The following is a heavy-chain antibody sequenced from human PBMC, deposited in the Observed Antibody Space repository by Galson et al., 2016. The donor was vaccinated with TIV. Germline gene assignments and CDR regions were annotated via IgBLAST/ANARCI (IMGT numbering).Heavy chain of an antibody. CDR1: GDSVSGNTAA. V-gene: IGHV6-1*01. J-gene: IGHJ6*02. CDR3: SRGNWNYGMGGAMDV. D-gene: IGHD1-7*01. CDR2: TYYTSKWNT. Sequence: AISGDSVSGNTAAWNWVRQSPSRGLEWLGRTYYTSKWNTDYAVSVKGRIIIRPDTSMNQVSLQLSSVIPDDTAVYYCSRGNWNYGMGGAMDVWARGTTVTVSS.